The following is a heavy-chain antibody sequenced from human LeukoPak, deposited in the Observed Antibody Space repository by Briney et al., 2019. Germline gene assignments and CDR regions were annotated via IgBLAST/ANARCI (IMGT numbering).Heavy chain of an antibody. Sequence: SETLSLTCTVSGGSVSSDSDYWSWIRQPPGKGLEWVGYIYNSRSTNYNPSLKSRVTISIDTSNNQFSLKLTSVTAADTAVYYCVRGRNYDPKIDFWGRGTLVSVSS. D-gene: IGHD1-7*01. CDR2: IYNSRST. V-gene: IGHV4-61*01. J-gene: IGHJ2*01. CDR1: GGSVSSDSDY. CDR3: VRGRNYDPKIDF.